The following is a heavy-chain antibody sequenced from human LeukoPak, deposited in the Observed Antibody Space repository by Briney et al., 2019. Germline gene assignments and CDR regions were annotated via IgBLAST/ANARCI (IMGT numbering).Heavy chain of an antibody. D-gene: IGHD6-19*01. J-gene: IGHJ4*02. CDR2: ISYDGSNK. V-gene: IGHV3-30*18. Sequence: PGGSLRLSCAASGFTFSNYGMHWVRQAPGKGLEWVAVISYDGSNKYYADSVKGRFTISRDNSKNTLYLQMNSLRAEDTAVYYCAKAVAPYSSGWYLFDYWGQGTLVTVSS. CDR1: GFTFSNYG. CDR3: AKAVAPYSSGWYLFDY.